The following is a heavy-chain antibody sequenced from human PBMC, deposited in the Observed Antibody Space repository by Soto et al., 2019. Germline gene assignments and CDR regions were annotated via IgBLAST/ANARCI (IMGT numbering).Heavy chain of an antibody. CDR2: INPTDGGT. V-gene: IGHV1-46*01. D-gene: IGHD1-26*01. Sequence: QVQLVQSGPELRKPGTSVTVSCKTSGYPFTSYYVNWVRQAPGQGLEWVGVINPTDGGTTFAQKFHGRLTMTRATSTSTLYMVLTSLRSEDTAVYSCATCGSDGSYCDTWGQGTLVAVSS. CDR1: GYPFTSYY. CDR3: ATCGSDGSYCDT. J-gene: IGHJ5*02.